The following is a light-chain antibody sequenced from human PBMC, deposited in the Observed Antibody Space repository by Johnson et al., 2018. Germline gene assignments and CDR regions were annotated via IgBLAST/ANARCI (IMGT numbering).Light chain of an antibody. V-gene: IGLV1-51*02. CDR3: GTWDSSLSAGNV. J-gene: IGLJ1*01. CDR2: ENN. CDR1: RSINGKND. Sequence: QPVLTQLLSVRVAPRQKGRMCCSCIRSINGKNDVYGYQEHPGADPKLLIYENNKRPSWIPDRFSGYKSGTSATLGITGLQTGDEADYYCGTWDSSLSAGNVFGTGTKVTVL.